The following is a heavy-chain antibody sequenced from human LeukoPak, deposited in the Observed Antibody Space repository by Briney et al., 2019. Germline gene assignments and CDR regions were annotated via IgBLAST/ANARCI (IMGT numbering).Heavy chain of an antibody. D-gene: IGHD3-22*01. J-gene: IGHJ4*02. CDR3: ARGQFRLSDYDSSGFDY. CDR1: GFTFSNYA. Sequence: GGSLTLSCVASGFTFSNYAMHWVRQAPGKGLVWVTVISYGGSNKYYADSVKGRFTIHRDNSKNTLYLQMISLRAEDTAVYYCARGQFRLSDYDSSGFDYWGQGTPVTVSS. V-gene: IGHV3-30*04. CDR2: ISYGGSNK.